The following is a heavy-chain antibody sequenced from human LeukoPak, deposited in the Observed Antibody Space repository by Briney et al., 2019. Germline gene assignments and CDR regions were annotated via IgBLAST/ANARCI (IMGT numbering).Heavy chain of an antibody. CDR2: IRSTANGYAT. D-gene: IGHD3-10*01. Sequence: GGSLRVSCAASGFTFNSYWMTWVRQASGKGLEWVGRIRSTANGYATAYAASVKGRFTISRDDSKNTAYLQMDSLKTEDTAVYYCTGNYYGSGSYADFDYWGQGTLVTVSS. CDR1: GFTFNSYW. V-gene: IGHV3-73*01. J-gene: IGHJ4*02. CDR3: TGNYYGSGSYADFDY.